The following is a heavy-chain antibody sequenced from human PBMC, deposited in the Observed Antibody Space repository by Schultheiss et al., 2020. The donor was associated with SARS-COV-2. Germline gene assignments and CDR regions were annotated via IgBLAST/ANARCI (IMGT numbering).Heavy chain of an antibody. CDR3: ARAPSIAAPDWFDP. V-gene: IGHV4-34*01. CDR1: GGSFSGYY. D-gene: IGHD6-6*01. J-gene: IGHJ5*02. Sequence: SETLSLTCAVYGGSFSGYYWSWIRQPPGKGLEWIGEINHSGSTNYNPSLKSRVTISVDTSKNQFSLKLNSVTAADTAVYYCARAPSIAAPDWFDPWGQGILVTAPQ. CDR2: INHSGST.